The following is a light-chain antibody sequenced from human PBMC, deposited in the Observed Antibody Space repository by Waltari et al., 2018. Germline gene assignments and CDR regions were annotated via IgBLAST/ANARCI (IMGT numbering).Light chain of an antibody. CDR1: TTDVGAYNF. Sequence: QSALTQPASVSGSPGQSITLSCTGTTTDVGAYNFVSWYQQHPGEVPKLLIYEVNIRPSGVSDRFSGSRSGNTASLTISGLLAEDEADYYCCSHSSSSTLVLFGGGTKVTVL. CDR3: CSHSSSSTLVL. J-gene: IGLJ3*02. V-gene: IGLV2-14*01. CDR2: EVN.